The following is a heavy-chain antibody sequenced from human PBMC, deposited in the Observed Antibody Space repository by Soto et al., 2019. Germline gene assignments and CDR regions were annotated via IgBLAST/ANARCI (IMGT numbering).Heavy chain of an antibody. D-gene: IGHD3-22*01. CDR1: GGSISSGGYY. V-gene: IGHV4-31*03. CDR3: ARRRDYYDSSGYYYSSDY. J-gene: IGHJ4*02. CDR2: IYYSGST. Sequence: SETLSLTCTVSGGSISSGGYYWSWIRQHPGKGLEWIGYIYYSGSTYYNPSLKSRVTISVDTSKNQFSLKLSSVTAADTAVYYCARRRDYYDSSGYYYSSDYWGQGTLVTVSS.